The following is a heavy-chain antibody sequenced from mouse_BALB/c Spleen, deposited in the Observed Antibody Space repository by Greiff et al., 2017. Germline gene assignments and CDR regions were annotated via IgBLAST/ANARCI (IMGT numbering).Heavy chain of an antibody. Sequence: VQLVESGPGLVAPSQSLSITCTVSGFSLSRYSVHWVRQPPGKGLEWLGMIWGGGSTDYNSALKSRLNITKDNSKSQVFLKMNSLQTDDTAIYYCARNEDYGSAMDYWGRGASVAVSS. CDR3: ARNEDYGSAMDY. J-gene: IGHJ4*01. CDR2: IWGGGST. CDR1: GFSLSRYS. V-gene: IGHV2-6-4*01. D-gene: IGHD1-2*01.